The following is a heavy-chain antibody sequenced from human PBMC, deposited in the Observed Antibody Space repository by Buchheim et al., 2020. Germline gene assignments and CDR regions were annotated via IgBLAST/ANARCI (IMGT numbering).Heavy chain of an antibody. D-gene: IGHD6-19*01. J-gene: IGHJ4*02. Sequence: EVQLLESGGGLVQPGGSLRLSCAASGFTFSSYAMSWVRQAPGKGLEWVSSISDSGGSTYYADSVKGRLTISRATSKSTVDLQMNSLRAEDTALYYCAKTTGWYDAFDYWGQGT. V-gene: IGHV3-23*01. CDR3: AKTTGWYDAFDY. CDR2: ISDSGGST. CDR1: GFTFSSYA.